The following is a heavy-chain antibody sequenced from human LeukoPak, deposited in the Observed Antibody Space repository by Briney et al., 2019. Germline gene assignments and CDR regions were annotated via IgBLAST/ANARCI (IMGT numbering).Heavy chain of an antibody. J-gene: IGHJ5*02. Sequence: SVKVSCKASGGTFSSYAISWVRQAPGQGLEWMGGIIPIFGTANYAQKFQGRVTIAADESTSTAYMELSSLRSEDTAVYYCARDASGSYGGDWFDPWGQGTLVTVSS. V-gene: IGHV1-69*13. CDR2: IIPIFGTA. D-gene: IGHD1-26*01. CDR1: GGTFSSYA. CDR3: ARDASGSYGGDWFDP.